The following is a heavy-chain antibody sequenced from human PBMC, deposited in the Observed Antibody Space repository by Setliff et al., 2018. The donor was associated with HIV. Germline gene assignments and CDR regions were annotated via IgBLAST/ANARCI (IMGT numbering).Heavy chain of an antibody. CDR1: GYTFTAYY. CDR3: ARQDHSSVNTGSLYAFDV. CDR2: IEPSSGGT. Sequence: GASVKVSCKASGYTFTAYYIHWVRQAPGHELQLMGRIEPSSGGTNYIQKFQGRVTITRDTSIYTVYMELTVLTSDDTAVYYCARQDHSSVNTGSLYAFDVWGQGTMVTVSS. D-gene: IGHD2-8*02. J-gene: IGHJ3*01. V-gene: IGHV1-2*06.